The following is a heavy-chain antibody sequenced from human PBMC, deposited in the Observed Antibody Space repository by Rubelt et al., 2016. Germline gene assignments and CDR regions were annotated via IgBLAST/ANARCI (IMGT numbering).Heavy chain of an antibody. J-gene: IGHJ4*02. Sequence: QVQLVQSGAEVKKPGASAKVSCNASGYTFTSYGISWVRQAPGQGLEWMGWINPNSGGTNYANKVQGWVTMTRETSIGTADMELSRLRSDDTAVYYWARDQVGVGWSDYWGQGTLVTVSS. V-gene: IGHV1-2*04. D-gene: IGHD3-10*01. CDR2: INPNSGGT. CDR1: GYTFTSYG. CDR3: ARDQVGVGWSDY.